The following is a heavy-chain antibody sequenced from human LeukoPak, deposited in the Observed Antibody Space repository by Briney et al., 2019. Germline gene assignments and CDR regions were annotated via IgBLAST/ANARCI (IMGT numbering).Heavy chain of an antibody. Sequence: PGGSLRHSCAASGFTFSSYWMHWVRQAPGKGLVWVSRINSDGSSTSYADSVKGRFTISRDNAKNTLYLQMNSLRAEDTAVYYCARDNIPAATRNWFDPWGQGTLVTVSS. D-gene: IGHD2-2*01. J-gene: IGHJ5*02. CDR1: GFTFSSYW. CDR3: ARDNIPAATRNWFDP. V-gene: IGHV3-74*01. CDR2: INSDGSST.